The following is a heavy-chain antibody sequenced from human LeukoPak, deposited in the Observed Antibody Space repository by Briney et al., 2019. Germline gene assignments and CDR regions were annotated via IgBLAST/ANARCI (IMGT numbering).Heavy chain of an antibody. V-gene: IGHV3-66*01. J-gene: IGHJ4*02. CDR1: GFTVSSNY. Sequence: PGGSLRLSCAASGFTVSSNYMSWVRQAPGKGLEWVSVIYSGGSTYYADSVKGRFTISRDNSKNTLYLQMNSLRAEGTAVYYCAREGGGSSGYYLGYWGQGTLVTVSS. D-gene: IGHD3-22*01. CDR2: IYSGGST. CDR3: AREGGGSSGYYLGY.